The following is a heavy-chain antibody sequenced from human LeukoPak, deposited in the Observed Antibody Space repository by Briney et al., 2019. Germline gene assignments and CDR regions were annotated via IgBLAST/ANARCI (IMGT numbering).Heavy chain of an antibody. Sequence: ASVKVSCKASGYIFTGYYMHWVRQAPGQGLEWMGWINPNSGGTNYAQKFQGWVTMTRGTSVSTAYMELSRLRPDDTAVYYCARDLEVAGSEFYYYGMDVWGQGTTVTVSS. CDR3: ARDLEVAGSEFYYYGMDV. CDR1: GYIFTGYY. J-gene: IGHJ6*02. D-gene: IGHD6-19*01. V-gene: IGHV1-2*04. CDR2: INPNSGGT.